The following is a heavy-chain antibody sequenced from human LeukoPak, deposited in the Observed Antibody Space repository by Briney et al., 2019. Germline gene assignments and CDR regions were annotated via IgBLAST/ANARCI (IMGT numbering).Heavy chain of an antibody. CDR2: IYYSGST. V-gene: IGHV4-59*01. Sequence: SETLSLTCTVSGGSISSYYWSWIRQPPGRGLEWIGYIYYSGSTNYNPSLKSRVTISVDTSKNQFSLRLISVTVADTAMYYCARSRGNLYFQHWGQGTLVTVSS. J-gene: IGHJ1*01. CDR1: GGSISSYY. CDR3: ARSRGNLYFQH. D-gene: IGHD6-25*01.